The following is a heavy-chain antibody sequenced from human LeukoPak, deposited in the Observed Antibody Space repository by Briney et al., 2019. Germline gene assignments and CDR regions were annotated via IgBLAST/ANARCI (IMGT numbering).Heavy chain of an antibody. V-gene: IGHV1-69*04. Sequence: SVKVSCKASGGTFSSYAISWVGQAPGQGVEWMGRINPILGIAKYAQKFQGRVTNTADKSTSTAYMEQSSLRSEDTAVYYCARREEDEKYYFDFWGQGTRVTVSS. CDR3: ARREEDEKYYFDF. J-gene: IGHJ4*02. CDR1: GGTFSSYA. CDR2: INPILGIA.